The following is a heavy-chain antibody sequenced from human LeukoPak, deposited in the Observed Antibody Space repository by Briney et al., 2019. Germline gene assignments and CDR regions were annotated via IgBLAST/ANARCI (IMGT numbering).Heavy chain of an antibody. J-gene: IGHJ4*02. CDR3: ARARNDYDSNGFSVLDY. D-gene: IGHD3-22*01. CDR1: GISFSSHG. CDR2: IWYDGSNI. V-gene: IGHV3-33*01. Sequence: PGTSLRLSCAASGISFSSHGMHWVRQAPGKGLEWVAVIWYDGSNIYYADSVKGRFTISRDNSKNTLYLQMNSLRAEGTALYYCARARNDYDSNGFSVLDYWGQGTLVTVSS.